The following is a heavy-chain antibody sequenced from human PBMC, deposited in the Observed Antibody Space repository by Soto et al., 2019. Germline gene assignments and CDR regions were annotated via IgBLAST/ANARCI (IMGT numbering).Heavy chain of an antibody. V-gene: IGHV4-34*01. J-gene: IGHJ4*02. CDR2: INHSGST. D-gene: IGHD7-27*01. CDR1: GRSFSGYY. CDR3: ARGWGRIFDY. Sequence: QVQLQQWGAGLLKPSETLSLTWAVYGRSFSGYYWNWIRQPPGKGLEWIGEINHSGSTNYNPSLKSRVTISVDTSKNQFSLKLSSVTAADTAVYYCARGWGRIFDYWGQGTLVTVSS.